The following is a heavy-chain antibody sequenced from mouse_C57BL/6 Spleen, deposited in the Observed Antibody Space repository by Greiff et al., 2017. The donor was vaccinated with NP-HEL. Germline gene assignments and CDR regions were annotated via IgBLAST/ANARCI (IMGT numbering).Heavy chain of an antibody. CDR1: GYSITSGYY. CDR3: ARGGYGSSYDWYFDV. CDR2: ISYDGSN. D-gene: IGHD1-1*01. Sequence: EVQRVESGPGLVKPSQSLSLTCSVTGYSITSGYYWNWIRQFPGNKLEWMGYISYDGSNNYNPSLKNRISITRDTSKNQFFLKLNSVTTEDTATYYCARGGYGSSYDWYFDVWGTGTTVTVSS. V-gene: IGHV3-6*01. J-gene: IGHJ1*03.